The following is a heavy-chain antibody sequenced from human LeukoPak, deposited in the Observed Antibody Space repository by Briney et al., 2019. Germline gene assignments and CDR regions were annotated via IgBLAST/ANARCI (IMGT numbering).Heavy chain of an antibody. V-gene: IGHV3-53*01. CDR1: GFTVSSNY. J-gene: IGHJ4*02. D-gene: IGHD2-15*01. CDR3: ARDESCSGGSCYY. CDR2: IYSGGST. Sequence: GGSLRLSCAASGFTVSSNYMSWVRPAPGKGLEWVSAIYSGGSTYYADSVKGRFTISRDNSKNTLYIQMNSLRAEDTAVYYCARDESCSGGSCYYWGQGTLVTVSS.